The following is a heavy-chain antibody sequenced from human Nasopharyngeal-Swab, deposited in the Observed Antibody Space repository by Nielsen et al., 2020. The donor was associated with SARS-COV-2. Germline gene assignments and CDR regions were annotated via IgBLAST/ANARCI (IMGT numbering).Heavy chain of an antibody. D-gene: IGHD3-10*01. V-gene: IGHV4-34*01. CDR2: INHSGST. Sequence: WIRQPPGKGLEWIGEINHSGSTIYNPSLKRRVTISVDTSKNQFSLKLSSVTAADTAVYYCARDGGSGSYYNWGPYYYYGMDVWGQGTTVTVSS. CDR3: ARDGGSGSYYNWGPYYYYGMDV. J-gene: IGHJ6*02.